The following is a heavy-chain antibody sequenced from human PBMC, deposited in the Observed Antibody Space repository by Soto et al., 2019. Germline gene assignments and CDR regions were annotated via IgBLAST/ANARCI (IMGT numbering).Heavy chain of an antibody. CDR1: GGSFSGYY. CDR3: ARGWYEDY. CDR2: INHSGST. Sequence: QVQLRQWGAGLLKPSETLSLTCAVYGGSFSGYYWSWIRQPPGKGLEWIGEINHSGSTNYNPSLKSRVTISVDTSKNQFSLKLNSVTAADTAVYYCARGWYEDYWGQGTLVTVSS. D-gene: IGHD6-13*01. V-gene: IGHV4-34*01. J-gene: IGHJ4*02.